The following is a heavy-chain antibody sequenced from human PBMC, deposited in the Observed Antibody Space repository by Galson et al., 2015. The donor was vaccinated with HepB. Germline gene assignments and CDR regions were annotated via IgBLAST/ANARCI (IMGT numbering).Heavy chain of an antibody. V-gene: IGHV3-23*01. D-gene: IGHD3-22*01. J-gene: IGHJ4*02. CDR3: AKRTDSSGYYGPFDD. Sequence: SLRLSCAASGFTFRNYALTWVRQAPGKGLDWVSGISGDGIKTYYTDSVKGRFTISRDNSKNTLYLQMNGLRVEDSAVYYCAKRTDSSGYYGPFDDWGQGTLVTVSS. CDR2: ISGDGIKT. CDR1: GFTFRNYA.